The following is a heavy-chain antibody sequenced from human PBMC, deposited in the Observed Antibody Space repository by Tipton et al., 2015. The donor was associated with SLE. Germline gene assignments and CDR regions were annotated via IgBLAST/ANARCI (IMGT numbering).Heavy chain of an antibody. CDR1: AFTFNIYW. Sequence: SLRLSCAASAFTFNIYWMSWVRQVPGKGLEWVANINRDGSDKYYVDSVKGRFTISRDNAKNSLFLQMNSLRAEDTGVYYCARDDFLRTVDYWGQGTLVNVST. CDR2: INRDGSDK. V-gene: IGHV3-7*01. J-gene: IGHJ4*02. D-gene: IGHD3/OR15-3a*01. CDR3: ARDDFLRTVDY.